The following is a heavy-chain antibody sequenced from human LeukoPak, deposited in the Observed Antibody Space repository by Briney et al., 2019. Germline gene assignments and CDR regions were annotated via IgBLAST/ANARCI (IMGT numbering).Heavy chain of an antibody. D-gene: IGHD6-6*01. J-gene: IGHJ4*02. CDR3: ARDRGGIAARPEGY. CDR1: GFTFSSYW. V-gene: IGHV3-7*01. CDR2: IKQDGSEK. Sequence: GGSLRLSCAASGFTFSSYWMSWVRQAPGKGLEWVANIKQDGSEKYYVDSVKGRFTISRDNAKNSLHLQMNSLRAEDTAVYYCARDRGGIAARPEGYWGQGTLVTVSS.